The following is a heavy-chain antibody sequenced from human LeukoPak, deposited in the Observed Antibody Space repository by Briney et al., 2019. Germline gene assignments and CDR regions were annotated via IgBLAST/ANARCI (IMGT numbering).Heavy chain of an antibody. D-gene: IGHD1-26*01. Sequence: SETLSLTCTVSGGSISGSTYYWGWIRQPPGKGLEWIVSIYYSGSTYYNPSLKSRVTISVDTSKNQFSLKLSSVTAADTAVYYCASGSYSFYYFDYWGQGTLVTVSS. J-gene: IGHJ4*02. CDR1: GGSISGSTYY. CDR3: ASGSYSFYYFDY. CDR2: IYYSGST. V-gene: IGHV4-39*07.